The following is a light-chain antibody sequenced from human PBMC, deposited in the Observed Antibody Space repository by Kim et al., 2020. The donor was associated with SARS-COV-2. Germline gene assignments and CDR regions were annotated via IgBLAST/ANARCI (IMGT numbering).Light chain of an antibody. CDR2: VGTGGIVG. CDR1: SGYSNYK. V-gene: IGLV9-49*01. J-gene: IGLJ1*01. Sequence: CTLSSGYSNYKVDWYQQRPGKGPRFVMRVGTGGIVGSKGDGIPDRFSVLGSGLNRYLTIKNIQEEDESDYHCGADHGSGGNFVYVFGTGTKVTVL. CDR3: GADHGSGGNFVYV.